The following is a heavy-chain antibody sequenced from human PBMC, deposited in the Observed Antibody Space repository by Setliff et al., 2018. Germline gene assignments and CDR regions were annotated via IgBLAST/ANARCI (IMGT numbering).Heavy chain of an antibody. V-gene: IGHV1-2*02. CDR2: INPNSGGT. D-gene: IGHD3-16*01. CDR3: ARLFQGYDSYKKFDS. J-gene: IGHJ4*02. Sequence: ASVKVSCKTSAYSFTDYYIQWVRQAPGQGLEWMGWINPNSGGTKYSPKFQGRVAMTRDTSVTTAFLELSGLTYDDTAVYYCARLFQGYDSYKKFDSWGQGTLVTVSS. CDR1: AYSFTDYY.